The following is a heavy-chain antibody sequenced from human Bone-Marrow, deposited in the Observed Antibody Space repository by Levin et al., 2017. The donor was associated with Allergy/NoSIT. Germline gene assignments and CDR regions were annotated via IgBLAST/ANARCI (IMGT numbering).Heavy chain of an antibody. Sequence: GGSLRLSCAASGFTFSDHYMDWVRQAPGKGLEWVGRTRNKASSYTTEYAASVKGRFTISRDDSKNSVYLQLNSLKTEDTAVYYCARVQMAGLYYFDYWGQGTLVTVSS. D-gene: IGHD5-24*01. V-gene: IGHV3-72*01. CDR1: GFTFSDHY. CDR3: ARVQMAGLYYFDY. CDR2: TRNKASSYTT. J-gene: IGHJ4*02.